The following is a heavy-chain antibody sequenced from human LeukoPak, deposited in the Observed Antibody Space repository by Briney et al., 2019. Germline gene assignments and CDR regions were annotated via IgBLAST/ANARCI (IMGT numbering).Heavy chain of an antibody. V-gene: IGHV3-49*03. Sequence: PGGSLRLSCTASGFTFGDYAMSWFRQAPGKGLEWVGFIRSKAYGGTTEYAASVKGRFTISRDDSKSIAYPQMNSLKTEDTAVYYCTHTRLGMAPDYWGQGTLVTVSS. CDR1: GFTFGDYA. J-gene: IGHJ4*02. CDR2: IRSKAYGGTT. D-gene: IGHD5-24*01. CDR3: THTRLGMAPDY.